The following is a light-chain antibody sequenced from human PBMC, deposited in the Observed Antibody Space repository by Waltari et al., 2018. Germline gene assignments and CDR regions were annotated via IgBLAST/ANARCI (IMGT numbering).Light chain of an antibody. Sequence: IQLTQSPSSLSASVGDRVTLTCRASQGISSYLAWYQQKQGKAPKILIYAASTLQSGVPSRFICSGSGTEFTLTINSLQPEDFATNYCQQLNSYPCTFGPGTKVDIK. V-gene: IGKV1-9*01. CDR3: QQLNSYPCT. CDR2: AAS. CDR1: QGISSY. J-gene: IGKJ3*01.